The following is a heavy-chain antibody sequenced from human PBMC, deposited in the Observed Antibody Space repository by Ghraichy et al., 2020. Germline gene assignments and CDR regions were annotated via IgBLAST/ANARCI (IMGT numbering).Heavy chain of an antibody. CDR2: ISAYNGNT. CDR1: GYTFTSYG. V-gene: IGHV1-18*01. CDR3: ARAMRRFGELLYYYYGMDV. Sequence: ASVKVSCKASGYTFTSYGISWVRQAPGQGLEWMGWISAYNGNTNYAQKLQGRVTMTTDTSTSTAYMELRSLRSDDTAVYYCARAMRRFGELLYYYYGMDVRRQGTTVTVSS. D-gene: IGHD3-10*01. J-gene: IGHJ6*02.